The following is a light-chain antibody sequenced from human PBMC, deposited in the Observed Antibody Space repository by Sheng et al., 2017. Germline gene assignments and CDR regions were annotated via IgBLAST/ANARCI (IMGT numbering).Light chain of an antibody. CDR1: SSDIGSHT. V-gene: IGLV1-44*01. Sequence: QSVLTQPPSASGTPGQRVSIFCSGSSSDIGSHTVNWYQQLPGTAPKLLMFSNNQRPSGVPDRFSGSKSGTSASLAISGLQSEDEAEYYCAAWDDSLHGYVFGTGTKVTVL. J-gene: IGLJ1*01. CDR2: SNN. CDR3: AAWDDSLHGYV.